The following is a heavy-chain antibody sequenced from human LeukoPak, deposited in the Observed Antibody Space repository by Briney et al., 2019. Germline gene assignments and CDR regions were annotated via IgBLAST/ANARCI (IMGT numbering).Heavy chain of an antibody. Sequence: PSETLSLTCTVSGGSISSYYWSWIRQPPGKGLEWIGYIYYSGYTNYNPSLKSRVTISVDTTKNQFSLKLSSVTAADTAVYYCARQRAAAGPRGYFQHWGQGILVTVSS. CDR1: GGSISSYY. J-gene: IGHJ1*01. CDR3: ARQRAAAGPRGYFQH. D-gene: IGHD6-13*01. CDR2: IYYSGYT. V-gene: IGHV4-59*08.